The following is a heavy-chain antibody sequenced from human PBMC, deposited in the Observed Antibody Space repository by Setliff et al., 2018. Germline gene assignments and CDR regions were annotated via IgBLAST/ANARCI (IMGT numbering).Heavy chain of an antibody. J-gene: IGHJ4*02. D-gene: IGHD2-21*01. CDR1: GGTFSRYA. CDR3: TTRYHNPGDGYMAVFDF. CDR2: IIPIFGTA. Sequence: SVKVSCKASGGTFSRYAISWVRQAPRQGLEWMGGIIPIFGTANYAQKFQGRVTITADESTNTAYMELSSLRYEDTAVYYCTTRYHNPGDGYMAVFDFWCQGTLVTVSS. V-gene: IGHV1-69*13.